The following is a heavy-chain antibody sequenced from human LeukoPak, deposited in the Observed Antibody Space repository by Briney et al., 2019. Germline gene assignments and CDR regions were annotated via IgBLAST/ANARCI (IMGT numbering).Heavy chain of an antibody. J-gene: IGHJ6*03. V-gene: IGHV4-4*08. CDR2: IYTSGST. CDR3: ARDILYDFWSGYPYYMDV. CDR1: GASISSWY. D-gene: IGHD3-3*01. Sequence: SETLSLTCTVSGASISSWYWSWIRQPPGKGLEWIGRIYTSGSTNYNPSLKSRVTISVDTSKNQFSLKLSSVTAADTAVYYCARDILYDFWSGYPYYMDVWGKGTTVTVSS.